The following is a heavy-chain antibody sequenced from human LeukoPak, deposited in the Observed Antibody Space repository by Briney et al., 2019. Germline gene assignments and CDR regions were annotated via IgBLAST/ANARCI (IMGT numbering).Heavy chain of an antibody. Sequence: GDLRLACAGSGFTFDEYGMSWVRQAPGKGLGWGSGINWSGDSTCYADSVKGLFTISRDNAKNSLYLQMNSLRAEDTALYYCARAGQLADYFDYWGQGTRATVSS. CDR2: INWSGDST. V-gene: IGHV3-20*04. CDR1: GFTFDEYG. J-gene: IGHJ4*02. CDR3: ARAGQLADYFDY. D-gene: IGHD6-6*01.